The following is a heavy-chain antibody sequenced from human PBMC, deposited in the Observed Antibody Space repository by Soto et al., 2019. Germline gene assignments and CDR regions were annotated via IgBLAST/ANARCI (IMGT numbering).Heavy chain of an antibody. V-gene: IGHV3-53*01. CDR2: IYSDNNT. J-gene: IGHJ6*02. Sequence: GGSLRLSCAASGFTVSSDSMTWVRQAPGKGLEWISIIYSDNNTDYADSVKGRFSISRDTSKNILYLQMNSLRAEDTAEYYCARHYSAMGVWGQGTTVPVSS. CDR3: ARHYSAMGV. CDR1: GFTVSSDS.